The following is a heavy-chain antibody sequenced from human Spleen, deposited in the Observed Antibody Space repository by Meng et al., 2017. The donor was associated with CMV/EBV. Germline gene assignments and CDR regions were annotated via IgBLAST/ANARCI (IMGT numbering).Heavy chain of an antibody. CDR1: EFTFSSYG. D-gene: IGHD3-22*01. J-gene: IGHJ4*02. Sequence: GGSLRLSCAASEFTFSSYGMNWVRQAPGKGLEWVSYIRSRDNTKYYPDSVKGRFTISRDNAKSSVYLQMKSLRAEDTAVYYCAKDPGLRGSYYYDSSGFDYWGQGTLVTVSS. CDR3: AKDPGLRGSYYYDSSGFDY. V-gene: IGHV3-48*03. CDR2: IRSRDNTK.